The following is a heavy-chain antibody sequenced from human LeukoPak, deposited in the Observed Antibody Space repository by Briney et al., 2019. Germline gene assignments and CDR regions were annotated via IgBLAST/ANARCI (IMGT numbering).Heavy chain of an antibody. V-gene: IGHV3-30*04. D-gene: IGHD2-21*01. CDR2: ISYDGSNK. CDR3: ARVPPAVGMFDY. J-gene: IGHJ4*02. Sequence: GRSLRLSCAASGFTFSSYAMHWVRQAPGKGLEWVAVISYDGSNKYYAVSVKGRFTISRDNSKNTLYLQMNSLRAEDTAVYYCARVPPAVGMFDYWGQGTLVTVSS. CDR1: GFTFSSYA.